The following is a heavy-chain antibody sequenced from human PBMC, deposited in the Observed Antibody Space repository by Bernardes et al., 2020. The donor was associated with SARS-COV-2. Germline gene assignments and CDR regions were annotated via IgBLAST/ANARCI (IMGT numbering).Heavy chain of an antibody. D-gene: IGHD6-13*01. V-gene: IGHV3-23*01. Sequence: GGSLRLSCAASGFTFSNYGMSWVRQAPGKGLEWVSAISGGGYSTYYADSVKGRFTISRDNSKNTVYLQMNSLRAEDMAVYFCAKEVSFSSGWYVDYWGQGTLVNVSS. CDR1: GFTFSNYG. CDR2: ISGGGYST. J-gene: IGHJ4*02. CDR3: AKEVSFSSGWYVDY.